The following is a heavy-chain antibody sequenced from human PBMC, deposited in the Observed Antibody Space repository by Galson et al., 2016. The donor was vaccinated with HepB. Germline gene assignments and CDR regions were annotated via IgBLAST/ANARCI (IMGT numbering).Heavy chain of an antibody. J-gene: IGHJ5*02. D-gene: IGHD6-13*01. CDR2: ISNTRSVI. Sequence: SLSLSCAASGFNFGAYSMNWVRQAPGKGLEWISYISNTRSVIHYADSVRGRFTISRDNVNNSLYLQMNSLRDEDTAVYYCARHSRPELGIEPPGTRWFDPWGQGTLVTVSS. CDR1: GFNFGAYS. CDR3: ARHSRPELGIEPPGTRWFDP. V-gene: IGHV3-48*02.